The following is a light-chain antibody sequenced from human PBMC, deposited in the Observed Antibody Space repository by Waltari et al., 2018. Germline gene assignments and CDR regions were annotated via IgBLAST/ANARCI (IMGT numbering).Light chain of an antibody. CDR2: KDI. V-gene: IGLV3-16*01. CDR1: ALSTKY. J-gene: IGLJ3*02. CDR3: LSPDSGGTYWV. Sequence: SHELTQPPSVSVSLGQMARISCSGEALSTKYVYWYQQKPGQSPVLIIYKDIGRPSGAPERFSGSSSGTLVTLTISGVQAEDEADYYCLSPDSGGTYWVFGGGTKLTVL.